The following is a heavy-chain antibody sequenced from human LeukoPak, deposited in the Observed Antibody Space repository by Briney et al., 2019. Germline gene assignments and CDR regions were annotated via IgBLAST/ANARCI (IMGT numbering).Heavy chain of an antibody. CDR2: IYHSGST. Sequence: SETLSLTCTVSGGSISTYYWTWIRQPPGKGLEWIGYIYHSGSTNYNPSLKSRVTISVDTSKNQFSLKLSSVTAADTAMYYCARVVVAATDWFDPWGLGTLVTVSS. J-gene: IGHJ5*02. CDR3: ARVVVAATDWFDP. V-gene: IGHV4-59*12. CDR1: GGSISTYY. D-gene: IGHD2-15*01.